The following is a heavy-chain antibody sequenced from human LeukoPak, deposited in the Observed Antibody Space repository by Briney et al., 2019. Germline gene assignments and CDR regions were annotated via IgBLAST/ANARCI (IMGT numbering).Heavy chain of an antibody. V-gene: IGHV3-33*01. CDR2: IWYDGSIK. Sequence: GGSLRLSCAASGFNFSTYGMHWVRQAPGKGLEWVAVIWYDGSIKNYADSVKGRFTISRDNSKNTLYLQMNSLRAEDTAVYYCARDLWQWLNYWGQGTLVTVSS. J-gene: IGHJ4*02. D-gene: IGHD6-19*01. CDR1: GFNFSTYG. CDR3: ARDLWQWLNY.